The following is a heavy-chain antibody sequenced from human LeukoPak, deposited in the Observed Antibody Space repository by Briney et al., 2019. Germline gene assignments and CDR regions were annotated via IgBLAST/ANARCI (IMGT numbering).Heavy chain of an antibody. CDR3: ARFDTAMVTLSY. CDR1: GGSFSGYY. J-gene: IGHJ4*02. D-gene: IGHD5-18*01. Sequence: SETLSLTCAVYGGSFSGYYWSWIRQPPGKGLEWIGEINHSGSTNYNPSPKSRVTISVDTSKNQFSLKLSSVTAADTAVYYYARFDTAMVTLSYWGQGTLVTVSS. V-gene: IGHV4-34*01. CDR2: INHSGST.